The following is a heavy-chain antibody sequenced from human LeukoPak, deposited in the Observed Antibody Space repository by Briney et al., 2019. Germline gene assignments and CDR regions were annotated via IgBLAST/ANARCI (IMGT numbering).Heavy chain of an antibody. D-gene: IGHD6-19*01. CDR3: ARAPSSGWLRGYYYMDV. Sequence: SETLSLTCTVSGGSISSSSYYWGWIRQPPGKGLEWIGSIYYSGSTYYNPSLKSRVTISVDTSKNQFSLKLSSVTAADTAVYYCARAPSSGWLRGYYYMDVWGKGTTVTVSS. CDR2: IYYSGST. CDR1: GGSISSSSYY. V-gene: IGHV4-39*07. J-gene: IGHJ6*03.